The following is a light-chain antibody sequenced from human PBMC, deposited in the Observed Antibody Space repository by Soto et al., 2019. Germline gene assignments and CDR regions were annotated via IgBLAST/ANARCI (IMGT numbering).Light chain of an antibody. Sequence: DIQMTQSPSTLSASVGDRVTSTCRASQSIGGWLAWYQQRPGKAPRLLIYDASSVESGVPSRFSGSRSGTKFTLAITSLHPEDFATYYCQHYHSYPYTFGQGTKLEIK. V-gene: IGKV1-5*01. CDR1: QSIGGW. J-gene: IGKJ2*01. CDR2: DAS. CDR3: QHYHSYPYT.